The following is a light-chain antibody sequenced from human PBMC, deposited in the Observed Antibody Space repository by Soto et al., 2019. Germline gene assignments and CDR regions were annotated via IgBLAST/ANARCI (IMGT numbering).Light chain of an antibody. CDR3: QQRGNLYT. V-gene: IGKV3-11*01. CDR1: QSVGDY. J-gene: IGKJ2*01. Sequence: EIVLTQSPATLSLSLGERATLSCRASQSVGDYLAWYQQQPGQPPRLLISDASNRAAGIPARFSGSGSGTDCPLTISSLEPEDFAVYYCQQRGNLYTFGEGTKLEIK. CDR2: DAS.